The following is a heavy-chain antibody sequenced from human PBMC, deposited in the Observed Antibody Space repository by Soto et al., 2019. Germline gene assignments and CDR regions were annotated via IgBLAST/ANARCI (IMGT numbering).Heavy chain of an antibody. D-gene: IGHD2-15*01. CDR3: ARRPMWRQVAQDYGMDV. V-gene: IGHV1-2*02. CDR2: VSPKTGET. CDR1: GYPFTGYY. J-gene: IGHJ6*02. Sequence: QVQLVQSGSEVKKPGASATVSCKASGYPFTGYYIHWVRQAPGQGPEWMGWVSPKTGETNYVQKFQGRVTMTPETSTSTAYLELTRLRSDDTAVYYCARRPMWRQVAQDYGMDVWGHGTTVTVS.